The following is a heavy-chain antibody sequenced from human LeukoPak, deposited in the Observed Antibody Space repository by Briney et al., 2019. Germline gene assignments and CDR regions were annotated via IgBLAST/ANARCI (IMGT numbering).Heavy chain of an antibody. CDR2: IYYSGST. V-gene: IGHV4-39*01. CDR1: GGSISSSSYY. Sequence: PSETLSLTCTVSGGSISSSSYYWGWIRQPPGKGLEWIGSIYYSGSTYYNPSLKSRVTISVDTSKNQFSLKLSSVTAADTAVYYCARHFGGWFDPWGQGTLVTVSS. CDR3: ARHFGGWFDP. J-gene: IGHJ5*02. D-gene: IGHD3-3*01.